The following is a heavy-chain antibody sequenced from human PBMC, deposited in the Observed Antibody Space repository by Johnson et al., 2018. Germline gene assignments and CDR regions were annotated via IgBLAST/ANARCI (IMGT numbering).Heavy chain of an antibody. D-gene: IGHD2-2*01. Sequence: VQLVQSGGGLVQPGGSLKLSCAASGFTFSGSAMHWVRQASGKGLEWVGRFRSKANSYATEYAASVKGRFTNARDDSKTTAYLQMNSLKTEDTAVYYWTQDRGYCSSTSCLYYYGRDVWGQGTTVTVSS. CDR1: GFTFSGSA. CDR2: FRSKANSYAT. J-gene: IGHJ6*02. V-gene: IGHV3-73*01. CDR3: TQDRGYCSSTSCLYYYGRDV.